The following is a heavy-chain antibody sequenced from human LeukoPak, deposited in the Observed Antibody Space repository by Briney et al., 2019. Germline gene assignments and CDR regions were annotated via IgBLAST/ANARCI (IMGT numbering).Heavy chain of an antibody. V-gene: IGHV4-34*01. D-gene: IGHD3-22*01. CDR2: INHSGST. CDR3: ASSGYYYDSSGYYPDY. Sequence: SETLSLTCAVYGGSFSGYYWSWIRQPPGKGLEWIGEINHSGSTYYNPSLKSRVTISVDRSKNQFSLKLSSVTAADTAVYYCASSGYYYDSSGYYPDYWGQGTLVTVSS. J-gene: IGHJ4*02. CDR1: GGSFSGYY.